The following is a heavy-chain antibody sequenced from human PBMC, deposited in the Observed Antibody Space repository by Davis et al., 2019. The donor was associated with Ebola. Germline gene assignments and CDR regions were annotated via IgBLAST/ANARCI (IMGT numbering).Heavy chain of an antibody. Sequence: GESLKISCTGSGYSFTSYWIGWVRQMPGKGLEWMGIIYPGDSDTRYSPSFQGQVTISADKSISTAYLQWSSLKASDTAMYYCARSKALWFGELKFDYWGQGTLVTVSS. CDR1: GYSFTSYW. CDR3: ARSKALWFGELKFDY. CDR2: IYPGDSDT. D-gene: IGHD3-10*01. V-gene: IGHV5-51*01. J-gene: IGHJ4*02.